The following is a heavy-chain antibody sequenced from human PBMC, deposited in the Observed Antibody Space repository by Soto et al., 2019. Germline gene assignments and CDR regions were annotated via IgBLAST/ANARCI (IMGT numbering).Heavy chain of an antibody. CDR3: AVNYYDSSGYYYGMDV. CDR1: GYTFTSYG. CDR2: ISAYNGNT. D-gene: IGHD3-22*01. V-gene: IGHV1-18*01. Sequence: ASVKVSCKASGYTFTSYGISWVRQAPGQGLEWMGWISAYNGNTNYAQKLQGRVTMTTDTSTSTAYMELRSLRSDDTAVYYCAVNYYDSSGYYYGMDVWGQGTTVTVSS. J-gene: IGHJ6*02.